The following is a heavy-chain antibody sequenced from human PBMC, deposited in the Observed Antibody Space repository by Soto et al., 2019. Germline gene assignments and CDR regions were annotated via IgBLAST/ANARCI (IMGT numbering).Heavy chain of an antibody. D-gene: IGHD2-2*01. J-gene: IGHJ3*02. CDR1: GGTFSSYA. CDR2: IIPIFGTA. Sequence: ASVKVSCKASGGTFSSYAISWVRQAPGQGLEWMGGIIPIFGTANYAQKFQGRVTITADESTSTAYMELSSLRSEDTAVYYCAKDRPDCSSTSCPNGDAFDIWGQGTMVTVSS. V-gene: IGHV1-69*13. CDR3: AKDRPDCSSTSCPNGDAFDI.